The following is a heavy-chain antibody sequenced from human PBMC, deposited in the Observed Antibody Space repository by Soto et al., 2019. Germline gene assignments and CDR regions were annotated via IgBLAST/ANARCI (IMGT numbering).Heavy chain of an antibody. CDR2: ISGSGDKT. CDR3: AKDRFGIVGPVDY. CDR1: GLIFSDYA. V-gene: IGHV3-23*01. J-gene: IGHJ4*02. Sequence: GSLRLSCAASGLIFSDYAMSWVLQAPGKGLECVALISGSGDKTFYADSVKGRFTISRDNSKNTVSLHMNSLRVDDTAVYFCAKDRFGIVGPVDYWGPGTLVTVSS. D-gene: IGHD1-26*01.